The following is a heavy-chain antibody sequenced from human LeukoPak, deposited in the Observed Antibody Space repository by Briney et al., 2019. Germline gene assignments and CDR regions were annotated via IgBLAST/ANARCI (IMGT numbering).Heavy chain of an antibody. D-gene: IGHD3-3*01. V-gene: IGHV3-48*04. CDR2: ISSSSSTI. J-gene: IGHJ5*02. Sequence: GGSLRLTCAASGFTFSSYAMHWVRQAPGKGLEWVSYISSSSSTIYYADSVKGRFTISRDNAKNSLYLQMNSLRAEDTAVYYCARDRFGWFDPWGQGTLVTVSS. CDR3: ARDRFGWFDP. CDR1: GFTFSSYA.